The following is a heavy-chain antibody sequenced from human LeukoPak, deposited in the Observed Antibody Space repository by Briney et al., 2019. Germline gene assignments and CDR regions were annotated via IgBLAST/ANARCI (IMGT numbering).Heavy chain of an antibody. D-gene: IGHD5-18*01. V-gene: IGHV1-8*03. CDR2: MNPNSGNT. J-gene: IGHJ3*02. CDR1: GYTFPSYD. CDR3: AVRTAMAGFDVFDI. Sequence: ASVTVSCMASGYTFPSYDINWVRQAAGQGLEGMGWMNPNSGNTGYAQKFQGRVTITRNTLIRTAYMELSSLRSEDTAVYYCAVRTAMAGFDVFDIWGQGTMVTVSS.